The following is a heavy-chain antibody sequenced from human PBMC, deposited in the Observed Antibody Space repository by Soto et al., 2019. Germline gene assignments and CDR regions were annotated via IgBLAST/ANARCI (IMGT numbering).Heavy chain of an antibody. J-gene: IGHJ6*03. Sequence: QVQLVQSGAEVKKPGASVKVSCKASGYTFTSYGISWVRQAPGQGLEWMGWISAYNGNTNYAQKLQGRVTMTTDTSTSTAYMELGRLRADDTAVYYCARGPPIVVVPAAIPQTYYYYYMDVWGKGTTVTVSS. CDR3: ARGPPIVVVPAAIPQTYYYYYMDV. V-gene: IGHV1-18*01. CDR2: ISAYNGNT. CDR1: GYTFTSYG. D-gene: IGHD2-2*01.